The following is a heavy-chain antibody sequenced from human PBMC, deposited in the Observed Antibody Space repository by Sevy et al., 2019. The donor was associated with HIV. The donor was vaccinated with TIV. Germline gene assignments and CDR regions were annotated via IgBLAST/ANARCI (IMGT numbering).Heavy chain of an antibody. J-gene: IGHJ3*02. D-gene: IGHD5-18*01. CDR3: ARVGGHSYGYSAFDI. V-gene: IGHV4-61*02. Sequence: SETLSLTCTVSGGSISSGNYYWSWIRQPAGKGLEWIGRIYTSESTNYNPSLKSRVTISVDTSKNQFSLKLSSVTAADTAVYYCARVGGHSYGYSAFDIWGQGTMVTVSS. CDR1: GGSISSGNYY. CDR2: IYTSEST.